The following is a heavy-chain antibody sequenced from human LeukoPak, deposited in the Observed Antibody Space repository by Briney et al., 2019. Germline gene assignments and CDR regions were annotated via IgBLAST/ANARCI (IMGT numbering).Heavy chain of an antibody. J-gene: IGHJ4*02. V-gene: IGHV3-74*03. CDR2: INNDGSST. CDR1: GFTFSNYW. Sequence: GGSLRLSCAASGFTFSNYWMYWVRQDPGKGLLWVSRINNDGSSTVYADSVKGRFTISRDNAKNTLYLQMNSLRAADTAVYYCARGGNYGTLDSWGQGTLVTVSS. CDR3: ARGGNYGTLDS. D-gene: IGHD1-7*01.